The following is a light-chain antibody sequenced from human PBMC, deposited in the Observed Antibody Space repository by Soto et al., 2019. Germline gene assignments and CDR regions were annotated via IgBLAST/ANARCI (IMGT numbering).Light chain of an antibody. CDR2: DAS. Sequence: DNPITQSPSTLSASVRDRVTIPCRASQTVNTWLAWYQQKPGKAPKVLIFDASSLKTGVPSRFSGSGSGTEFTLTISNLQPDDFAPYYCQQYDSDSSGTFGQGAKVDIK. J-gene: IGKJ1*01. CDR1: QTVNTW. V-gene: IGKV1-5*01. CDR3: QQYDSDSSGT.